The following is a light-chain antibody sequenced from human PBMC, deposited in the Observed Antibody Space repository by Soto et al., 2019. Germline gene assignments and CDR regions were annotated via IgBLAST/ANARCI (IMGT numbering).Light chain of an antibody. V-gene: IGLV1-51*02. CDR1: SSNIGNNY. CDR2: ENN. CDR3: GTWDSSLSAYV. Sequence: QSVLTQPPSVSAAPGQKVTISCSGSSSNIGNNYVSWYQQLPGTAPKVLIYENNKRPSGIPVRFSGSKSGTSATLGITGLQTGDEADYYCGTWDSSLSAYVFGTGTKVTVL. J-gene: IGLJ1*01.